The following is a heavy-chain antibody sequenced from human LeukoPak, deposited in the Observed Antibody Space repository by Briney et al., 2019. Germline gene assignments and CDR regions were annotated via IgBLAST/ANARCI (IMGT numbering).Heavy chain of an antibody. CDR1: GFTFGSYW. CDR3: ARDRAYYDSSGWMDV. V-gene: IGHV3-74*01. CDR2: INPDGSTT. D-gene: IGHD3-22*01. J-gene: IGHJ6*02. Sequence: GGSLRLSCAASGFTFGSYWVHWVRQAPGEGLVWVSRINPDGSTTNYADSVKGRFTISRDNAKNSLYLQMNSLRAEDTAVYYCARDRAYYDSSGWMDVWGQGTTVTVSS.